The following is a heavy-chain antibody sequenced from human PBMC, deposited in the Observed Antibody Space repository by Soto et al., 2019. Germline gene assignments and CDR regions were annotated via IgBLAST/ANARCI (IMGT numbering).Heavy chain of an antibody. D-gene: IGHD5-18*01. CDR1: GGTFSRFS. CDR2: FMPMFGTE. Sequence: QVQLVQSGAEVKKPGSSVKVSCKASGGTFSRFSFNWVRHAPGQGLEWMGVFMPMFGTEKYAQKFQDKVTLTADESTGTAYMELSRLTSEDTAVYYCAIDSRYRVDGFDIWGPGTLVTVSS. V-gene: IGHV1-69*12. J-gene: IGHJ3*02. CDR3: AIDSRYRVDGFDI.